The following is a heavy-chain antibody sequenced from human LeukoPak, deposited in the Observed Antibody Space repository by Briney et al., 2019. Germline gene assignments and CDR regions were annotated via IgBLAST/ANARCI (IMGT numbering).Heavy chain of an antibody. CDR3: AKDARTGVWNLGDSWFDP. Sequence: GGSLRLSCAASGFAFNSYAMNWVRQAPGKGLEWVSGLSDSGASTYYAESVRGRFTISRDNSKNMLYLHMNSLRAEDTAVYYCAKDARTGVWNLGDSWFDPWGQGTLVTVSS. D-gene: IGHD3-16*01. J-gene: IGHJ5*02. CDR2: LSDSGAST. V-gene: IGHV3-23*01. CDR1: GFAFNSYA.